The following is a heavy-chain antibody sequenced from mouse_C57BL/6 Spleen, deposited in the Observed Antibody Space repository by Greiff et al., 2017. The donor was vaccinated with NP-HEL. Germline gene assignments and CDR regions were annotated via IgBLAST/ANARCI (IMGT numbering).Heavy chain of an antibody. J-gene: IGHJ3*01. CDR2: IDPSDSYT. CDR1: GYTFTSYW. V-gene: IGHV1-50*01. CDR3: ARKGTGVWFAY. D-gene: IGHD4-1*01. Sequence: VQLQQSGAELVKPGASVKLSCKASGYTFTSYWMQWVKQRPGQGLEWIGEIDPSDSYTNYNQKFKGKATLTVDTSSSTAYMQLSSLTSEDSAVYYCARKGTGVWFAYWGQGTLVTVSA.